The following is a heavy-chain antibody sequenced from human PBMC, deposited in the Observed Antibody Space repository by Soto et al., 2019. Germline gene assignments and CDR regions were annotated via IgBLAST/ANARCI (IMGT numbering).Heavy chain of an antibody. J-gene: IGHJ5*02. D-gene: IGHD3-22*01. V-gene: IGHV1-69*13. CDR3: ARDRAYDSSGYYLPENWFDP. Sequence: GASVKVSCKASGGTFSSYAISWVRQAPGQGLEWMGRIIPIFGTANYAQKFQGRVTITADESTSTAYMELSSLRSEDTAVYYCARDRAYDSSGYYLPENWFDPWGQGTLVTVSS. CDR2: IIPIFGTA. CDR1: GGTFSSYA.